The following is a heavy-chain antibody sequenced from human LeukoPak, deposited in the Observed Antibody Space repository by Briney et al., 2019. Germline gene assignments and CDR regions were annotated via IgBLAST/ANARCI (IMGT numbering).Heavy chain of an antibody. J-gene: IGHJ4*02. Sequence: GGSLRLSCAASGFTVSSNYMGWVRQAPGKGLEWVSAISGSGGSTYYADSVKGRFTISRDNSKNTLYLQMNSLRAEDTAVYYCAKAGGAMEVFDYWGQGTLVTVSS. CDR3: AKAGGAMEVFDY. CDR1: GFTVSSNY. D-gene: IGHD5-18*01. CDR2: ISGSGGST. V-gene: IGHV3-23*01.